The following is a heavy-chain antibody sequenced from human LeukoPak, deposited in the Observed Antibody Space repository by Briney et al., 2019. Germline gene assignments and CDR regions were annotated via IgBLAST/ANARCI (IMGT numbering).Heavy chain of an antibody. CDR1: GFTFSSYD. V-gene: IGHV3-13*01. Sequence: GGSLRLSCAASGFTFSSYDMHWVRQATGKGLEWVSAIGSAADTYYPGSVKGRFTISRDNAKNSLYLQMNSLRAGDTALYYCARGGITIFGVVNPPDVWGKGTTVTVSS. D-gene: IGHD3-3*01. CDR3: ARGGITIFGVVNPPDV. CDR2: IGSAADT. J-gene: IGHJ6*04.